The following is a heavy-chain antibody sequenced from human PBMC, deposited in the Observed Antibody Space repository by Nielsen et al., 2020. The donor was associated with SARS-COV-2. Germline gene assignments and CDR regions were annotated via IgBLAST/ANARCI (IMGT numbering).Heavy chain of an antibody. CDR3: ARGGIAAAGTWYYFDY. V-gene: IGHV4-59*01. Sequence: SDTLSLTCTVSGGSISSYYWSWIRQPPGKGLEWIGYIYYSGSTNYNPSLKSRVTISVDTSKNQFSLKLSSVTAADTAVYYCARGGIAAAGTWYYFDYWGQGTLVTVSS. D-gene: IGHD6-13*01. CDR2: IYYSGST. J-gene: IGHJ4*02. CDR1: GGSISSYY.